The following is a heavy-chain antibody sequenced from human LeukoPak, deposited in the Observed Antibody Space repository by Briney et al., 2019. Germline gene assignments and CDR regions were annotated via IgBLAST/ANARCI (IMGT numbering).Heavy chain of an antibody. CDR1: GYTFTNYA. CDR2: INAGNGNT. Sequence: ASVKVSCKASGYTFTNYAMHWVRQAPGQRLEWMGWINAGNGNTKYSQNFQARVTITRDTSASTAYMELSSLRSEDTAVYYCARESVIAVDYWGQGTLVAVSS. D-gene: IGHD6-19*01. CDR3: ARESVIAVDY. V-gene: IGHV1-3*01. J-gene: IGHJ4*01.